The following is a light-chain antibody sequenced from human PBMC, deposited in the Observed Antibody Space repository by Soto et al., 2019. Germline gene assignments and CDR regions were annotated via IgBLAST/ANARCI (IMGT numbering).Light chain of an antibody. CDR2: GTS. J-gene: IGKJ4*01. Sequence: DIVLTQSPGTLSLSPGERATLSCRASQSVSSKYLAWYQQKPGQPPRVLIYGTSIRATGIPERFSGGGSGTDFTLTITRLESEDFAVYYCQHYYNTPPTFGGGTKVEIK. CDR3: QHYYNTPPT. V-gene: IGKV3-20*01. CDR1: QSVSSKY.